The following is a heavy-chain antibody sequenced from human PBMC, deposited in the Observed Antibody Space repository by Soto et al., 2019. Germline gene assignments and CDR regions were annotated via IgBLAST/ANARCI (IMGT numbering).Heavy chain of an antibody. CDR2: IYYSGST. J-gene: IGHJ6*02. CDR3: ARDQDYYYGMDV. V-gene: IGHV4-31*11. Sequence: PSETRFLTCAISGGSISSGSDCLGWVRHHPGKGLEWIGYIYYSGSTYYNPSLKSRFTISVDTSKNQFSLKLSSVTAADTAVYYCARDQDYYYGMDVWGQGTTVTVSS. CDR1: GGSISSGSDC.